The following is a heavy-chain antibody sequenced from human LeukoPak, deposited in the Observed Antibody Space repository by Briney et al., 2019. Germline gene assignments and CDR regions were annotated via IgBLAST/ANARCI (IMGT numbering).Heavy chain of an antibody. CDR1: GFTFSRFW. V-gene: IGHV3-23*01. CDR3: AKKAWFDP. Sequence: GGSLRLSCAASGFTFSRFWIYWVRHAPGKGLVWVSAISGNGGSTYSADSVKGRFTISRDNSKNTLYLQMNSLRAEDTAVYYSAKKAWFDPWGQGTLVTVSS. J-gene: IGHJ5*02. CDR2: ISGNGGST.